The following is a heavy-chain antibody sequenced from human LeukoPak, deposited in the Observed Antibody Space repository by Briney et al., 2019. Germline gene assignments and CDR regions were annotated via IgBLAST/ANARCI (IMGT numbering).Heavy chain of an antibody. J-gene: IGHJ3*02. D-gene: IGHD4-17*01. CDR2: IGTAGDT. CDR1: GFTFSSYD. V-gene: IGHV3-13*01. CDR3: ARGLGYGEDPDAFDI. Sequence: GGSLRLSCAASGFTFSSYDMHWVRQATGKGLEWVSAIGTAGDTYYPGSVKGRFTISRENAKNSLYLQMNSLRAGDTAVYYCARGLGYGEDPDAFDIWGQGTMVTVSS.